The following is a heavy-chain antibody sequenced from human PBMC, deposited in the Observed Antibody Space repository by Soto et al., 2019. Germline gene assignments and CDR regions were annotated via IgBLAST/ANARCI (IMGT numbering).Heavy chain of an antibody. V-gene: IGHV3-48*01. J-gene: IGHJ5*02. CDR1: GFTFSSYS. D-gene: IGHD4-17*01. CDR3: AREPYGDYVGWFDP. Sequence: GGSLRLSCAASGFTFSSYSMNWVRQAPGKGLEWVSYISSSSSTIYYADSVKGRFTISRDNAKNSLYLQMNSLRAEDTAVYYCAREPYGDYVGWFDPWGQGTLVTVSS. CDR2: ISSSSSTI.